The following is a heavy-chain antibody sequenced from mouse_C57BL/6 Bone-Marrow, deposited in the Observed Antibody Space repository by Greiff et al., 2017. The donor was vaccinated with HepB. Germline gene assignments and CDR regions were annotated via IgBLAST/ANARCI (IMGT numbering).Heavy chain of an antibody. Sequence: VQLQQSGPVLVKPGASVKMSCKASGYTFTDYYMNWVKQSHGKSLEWIGVINPYNGGTSYNQKFKGKATLTVDKSSSTAYMELNSLTSEDSAVYYCAKKGYTRGYWGQGTTLTVSS. CDR3: AKKGYTRGY. J-gene: IGHJ2*01. CDR2: INPYNGGT. D-gene: IGHD2-14*01. CDR1: GYTFTDYY. V-gene: IGHV1-19*01.